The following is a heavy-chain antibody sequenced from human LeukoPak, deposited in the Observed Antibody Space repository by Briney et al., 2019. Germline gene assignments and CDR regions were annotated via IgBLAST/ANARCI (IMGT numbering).Heavy chain of an antibody. J-gene: IGHJ6*02. D-gene: IGHD6-13*01. CDR1: GGSFSGYY. V-gene: IGHV4-34*01. CDR3: ARGGKGSSWLRYYYGMDV. CDR2: INHSGST. Sequence: SGTLSLTCAVYGGSFSGYYWSWIRQPPGKGLEWIGEINHSGSTNYNPSLKSRVTISVDTSKNQFSLKLSSVTAADTAVYYCARGGKGSSWLRYYYGMDVWGQGTTVTVSS.